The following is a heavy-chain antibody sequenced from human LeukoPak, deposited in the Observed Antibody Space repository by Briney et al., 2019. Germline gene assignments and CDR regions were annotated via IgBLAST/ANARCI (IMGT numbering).Heavy chain of an antibody. V-gene: IGHV3-23*01. D-gene: IGHD6-13*01. CDR3: AREGYSPY. Sequence: GGTLRLSCGGSGFIFNNYGMNWVRQAPGKGLEWVSSVTISGDTTYYADSVKGRFTISRDNSKNTVFLVMSSLRAEDTAVYYCAREGYSPYWGQGTLVTVSS. J-gene: IGHJ4*02. CDR2: VTISGDTT. CDR1: GFIFNNYG.